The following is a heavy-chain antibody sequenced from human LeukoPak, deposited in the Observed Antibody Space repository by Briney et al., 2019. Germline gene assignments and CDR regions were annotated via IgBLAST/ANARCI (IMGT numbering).Heavy chain of an antibody. CDR3: VKDLSDSSGYYPDYFDY. J-gene: IGHJ4*02. D-gene: IGHD3-22*01. CDR1: GFTFSRYG. V-gene: IGHV3-30*18. Sequence: RGSLRLSCTASGFTFSRYGMHWVRQAPGKGLEWVAVISYDGSNKYYADSVKGRFTISRDNSKNTLYLQMNSLRAEDTAVYYCVKDLSDSSGYYPDYFDYWGQGTLVTVSS. CDR2: ISYDGSNK.